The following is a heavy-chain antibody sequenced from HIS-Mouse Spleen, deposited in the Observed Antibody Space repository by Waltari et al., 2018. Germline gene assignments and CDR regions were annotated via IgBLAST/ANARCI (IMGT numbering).Heavy chain of an antibody. CDR1: GGSISSSSYY. J-gene: IGHJ2*01. D-gene: IGHD6-13*01. CDR3: AREIPYSSSWYDWYFDL. Sequence: QLQLQESGPGLVKPSETLSLTCTVSGGSISSSSYYWGWIRQPPGKGLEWIGSIDYSGSTDYNPSLKSRVNISVDTSKNQFSLKLSSVTAADTAVYYCAREIPYSSSWYDWYFDLWGRGTLVTVSS. V-gene: IGHV4-39*07. CDR2: IDYSGST.